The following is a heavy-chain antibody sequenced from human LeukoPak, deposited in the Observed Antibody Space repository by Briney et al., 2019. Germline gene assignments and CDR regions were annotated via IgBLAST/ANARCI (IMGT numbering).Heavy chain of an antibody. J-gene: IGHJ4*02. D-gene: IGHD4-17*01. CDR1: GGSISSYY. CDR3: ARVRAAGRYFDY. V-gene: IGHV4-59*01. Sequence: SETLSLTCTASGGSISSYYWSWIRQPPGKGLEWIGYIYYDGSTNYNPSLKSRVTISVDTSKNQFSLKLSSVTAADTAVYYCARVRAAGRYFDYWGQGTLVTVSS. CDR2: IYYDGST.